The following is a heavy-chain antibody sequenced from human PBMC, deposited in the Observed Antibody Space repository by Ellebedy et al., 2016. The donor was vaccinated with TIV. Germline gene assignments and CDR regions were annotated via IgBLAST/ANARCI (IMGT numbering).Heavy chain of an antibody. CDR1: GFTFSSYW. CDR2: IKQDGSEK. CDR3: AKAPGYVDFESY. D-gene: IGHD5-12*01. Sequence: GGSLRLSXAASGFTFSSYWMSWVRQAPGKGLEWVANIKQDGSEKYYVDSVKGRFTISRDNSRKILYLQMSSLRPEDTAVYYCAKAPGYVDFESYWGQGTLVTVSS. V-gene: IGHV3-7*01. J-gene: IGHJ4*02.